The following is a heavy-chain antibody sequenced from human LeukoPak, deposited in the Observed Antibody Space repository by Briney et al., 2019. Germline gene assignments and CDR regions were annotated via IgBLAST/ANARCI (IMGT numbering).Heavy chain of an antibody. J-gene: IGHJ6*03. V-gene: IGHV4-38-2*01. D-gene: IGHD6-13*01. CDR2: IYHSGNT. CDR1: GYSISSGYY. Sequence: SETLSLTCAVSGYSISSGYYWGWFRQPPGRGLEWIGCIYHSGNTYYNPSLKSRGSISVDTSKNQFSLKLSSVTAADTAVYYCARQGGSSSPYYYYYMDVWGKGTTVTVSS. CDR3: ARQGGSSSPYYYYYMDV.